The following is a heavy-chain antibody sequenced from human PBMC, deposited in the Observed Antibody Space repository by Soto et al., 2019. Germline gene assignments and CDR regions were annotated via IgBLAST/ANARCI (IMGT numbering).Heavy chain of an antibody. D-gene: IGHD3-3*01. CDR3: ARDVVTIFGVVKYYYYYGMDV. CDR2: IWYDGSNK. Sequence: PGGSLRLSRAASGFTFSSYGMHWVRQAPGKGLEWVAVIWYDGSNKYYADSVKGRFTISRDNSKNTLYLQMNSLRAEDTAVYYCARDVVTIFGVVKYYYYYGMDVWGQGTTVTVSS. V-gene: IGHV3-33*01. CDR1: GFTFSSYG. J-gene: IGHJ6*02.